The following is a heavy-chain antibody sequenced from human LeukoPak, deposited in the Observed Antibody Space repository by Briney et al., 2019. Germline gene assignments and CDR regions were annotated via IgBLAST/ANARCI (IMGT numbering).Heavy chain of an antibody. CDR2: IRSKANNYAT. Sequence: GGSLRLSCAASGFTFSVSAMHWVRQASGKGLEWVGRIRSKANNYATEYDASVKGRFTISRDDSKNTAYLQMNSLRDEDTAVYYCAREPYGSGSYQFDYWGQGTLVTVSS. CDR3: AREPYGSGSYQFDY. J-gene: IGHJ4*02. CDR1: GFTFSVSA. V-gene: IGHV3-73*01. D-gene: IGHD3-10*01.